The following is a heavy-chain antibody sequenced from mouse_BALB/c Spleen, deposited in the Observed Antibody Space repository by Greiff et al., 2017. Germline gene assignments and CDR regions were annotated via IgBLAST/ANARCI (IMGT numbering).Heavy chain of an antibody. Sequence: EVQLQQSGGGLVKPGGSLKLSCAASGFTFSSYAMSWVRQTPEKRLEWVASISSGGSTYYPDSVKGRFTISRDNARNILYLQMSRLRSEDTAMYYCAREVDYYGTPFAYWGQGTLVTVSA. CDR2: ISSGGST. V-gene: IGHV5-6-5*01. J-gene: IGHJ3*01. CDR1: GFTFSSYA. CDR3: AREVDYYGTPFAY. D-gene: IGHD1-1*01.